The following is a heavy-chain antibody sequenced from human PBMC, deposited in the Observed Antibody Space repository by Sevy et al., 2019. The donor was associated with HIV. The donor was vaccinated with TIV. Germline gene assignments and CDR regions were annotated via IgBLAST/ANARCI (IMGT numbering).Heavy chain of an antibody. CDR2: ISWNSGAI. Sequence: GGSLRLSCAASGFTFSDYAMHWVRQVPGKGLEWVSGISWNSGAIGYADSVKGRFTISRDNGKISLYLQMNSLRIEDTALYYGGRAHGYCVVNSCFGGSINAFDILGQGTMVTVSS. D-gene: IGHD2-15*01. V-gene: IGHV3-9*01. CDR3: GRAHGYCVVNSCFGGSINAFDI. J-gene: IGHJ3*02. CDR1: GFTFSDYA.